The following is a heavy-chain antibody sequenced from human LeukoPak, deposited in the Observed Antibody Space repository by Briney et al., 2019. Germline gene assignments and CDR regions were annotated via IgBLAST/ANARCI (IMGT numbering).Heavy chain of an antibody. D-gene: IGHD3-3*01. CDR1: GFIFSSYW. V-gene: IGHV3-48*04. CDR2: ISSSGSTI. J-gene: IGHJ3*02. Sequence: GGSLRLSCAASGFIFSSYWMTWVRQAPGKGLEWVSYISSSGSTIYYADSVKGRFTISRDNAKNSLYLQMNSLRAEDTAVYYCAREFLEWSDAFDIWGQGTMVTVSS. CDR3: AREFLEWSDAFDI.